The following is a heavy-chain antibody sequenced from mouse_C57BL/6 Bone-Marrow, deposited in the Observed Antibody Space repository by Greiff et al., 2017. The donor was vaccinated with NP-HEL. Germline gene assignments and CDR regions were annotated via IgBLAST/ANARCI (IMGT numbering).Heavy chain of an antibody. Sequence: QVQLQQSGAELVKPGASVKMSCKASGYTFTSYWITWVKQRPGQGLEWIGDINPGSGSTNYNEKFKSKATLTVDTSSSTAYMQLSRLTSGDSAGNYWARQGFCGWSRDDWGQGTSLTVSS. D-gene: IGHD3-3*01. CDR3: ARQGFCGWSRDD. CDR2: INPGSGST. V-gene: IGHV1-55*01. J-gene: IGHJ2*02. CDR1: GYTFTSYW.